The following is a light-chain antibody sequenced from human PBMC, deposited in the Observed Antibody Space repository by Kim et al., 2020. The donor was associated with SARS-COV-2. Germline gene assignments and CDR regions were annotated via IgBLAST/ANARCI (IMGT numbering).Light chain of an antibody. V-gene: IGKV1-17*01. CDR1: KAIRND. CDR3: LQHSTYPIT. CDR2: GAS. Sequence: ASDGDKVPITCRASKAIRNDLGWDQQNPVRAPKRLIYGASSLQSGVPSRFSGSGSGTEFTLTISSVQPEDFATYFCLQHSTYPITVGQGTLLEIK. J-gene: IGKJ5*01.